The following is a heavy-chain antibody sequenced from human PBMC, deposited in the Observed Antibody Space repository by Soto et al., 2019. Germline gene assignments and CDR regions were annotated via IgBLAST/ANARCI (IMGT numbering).Heavy chain of an antibody. CDR1: GYTFTGYA. J-gene: IGHJ3*01. CDR2: INAGTGNT. V-gene: IGHV1-3*01. D-gene: IGHD2-15*01. Sequence: ASVKVSCKASGYTFTGYAMHWVRQAPGQRLEWMGWINAGTGNTKYSKKFQGRVTITRDTSASTADMELSSLRSDDTAVYYCARQCSGGCCYSVDGFDLWGQGTMVTVPS. CDR3: ARQCSGGCCYSVDGFDL.